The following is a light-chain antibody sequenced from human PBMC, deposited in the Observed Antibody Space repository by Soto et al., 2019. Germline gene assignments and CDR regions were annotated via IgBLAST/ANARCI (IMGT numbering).Light chain of an antibody. CDR1: SSNIGAEYD. CDR3: QSYDSSLTTFV. V-gene: IGLV1-40*01. J-gene: IGLJ1*01. CDR2: GDN. Sequence: QSVLTQPPSVSGAPGQRVAISCTGSSSNIGAEYDVHWYQQLPGTAPKRLIYGDNNRPSGVPDRFSGSKSGTSASLATTGLQPEDEADYYCQSYDSSLTTFVFGTGTKLTVL.